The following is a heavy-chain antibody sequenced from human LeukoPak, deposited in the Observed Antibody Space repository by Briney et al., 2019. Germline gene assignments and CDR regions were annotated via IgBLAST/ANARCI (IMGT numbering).Heavy chain of an antibody. CDR1: GGSISSSSYY. Sequence: SETLSLTCTVSGGSISSSSYYWGWIRQPPGKGLEWIGSIYYSGSTYYNPSLKSRVTISVDTSKNQFSLKLSSVTAADTAVYYCARSPRPPYYDFWSGYYADCWGQGTLVTVSS. CDR3: ARSPRPPYYDFWSGYYADC. CDR2: IYYSGST. D-gene: IGHD3-3*01. J-gene: IGHJ4*02. V-gene: IGHV4-39*01.